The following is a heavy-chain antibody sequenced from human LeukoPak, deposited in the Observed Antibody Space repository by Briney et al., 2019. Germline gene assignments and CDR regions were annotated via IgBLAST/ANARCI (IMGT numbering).Heavy chain of an antibody. D-gene: IGHD6-19*01. CDR3: ARDNPPPISSSGWYRNFWYFDL. CDR2: IYYSGST. V-gene: IGHV4-59*01. J-gene: IGHJ2*01. CDR1: GGSISSYY. Sequence: SETLSLTCTVSGGSISSYYWSWIRQPPGKGLEWIGYIYYSGSTNYNPSLKSRVTISVDTSKNQFSLKLSSVTAADTAVYYCARDNPPPISSSGWYRNFWYFDLWGRGTLVTVSS.